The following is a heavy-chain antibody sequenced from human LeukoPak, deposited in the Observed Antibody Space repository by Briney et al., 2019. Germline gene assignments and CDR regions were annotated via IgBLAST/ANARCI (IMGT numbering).Heavy chain of an antibody. CDR1: GFTFSSYI. CDR2: ISSSSSYI. Sequence: GGSLRLSSAASGFTFSSYIMNWVRQAPGKGLEWVSSISSSSSYIYYADSVKGRFTISRDNAKNSLYLQMNSLRAEDTAVYYCARGEMATILNPFDYWGQGTLVTVSS. CDR3: ARGEMATILNPFDY. J-gene: IGHJ4*02. V-gene: IGHV3-21*01. D-gene: IGHD5-24*01.